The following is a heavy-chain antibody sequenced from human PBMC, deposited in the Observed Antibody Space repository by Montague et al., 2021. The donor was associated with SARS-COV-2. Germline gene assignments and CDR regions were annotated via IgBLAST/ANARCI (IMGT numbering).Heavy chain of an antibody. D-gene: IGHD3-22*01. J-gene: IGHJ6*02. V-gene: IGHV4-34*01. Sequence: ETLSLICAVYGGSFSGYYWSWIRQPPGKGLEWIGSIYYSGSTYYNPSLKSRVTISVDTSKNQFSLKLSSVTAADTAVYYCARDTRITMIVVVQGYGMDVWGQGTTVTVSS. CDR3: ARDTRITMIVVVQGYGMDV. CDR1: GGSFSGYY. CDR2: IYYSGST.